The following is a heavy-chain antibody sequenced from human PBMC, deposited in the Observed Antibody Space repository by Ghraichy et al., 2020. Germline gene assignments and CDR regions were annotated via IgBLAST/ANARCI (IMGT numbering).Heavy chain of an antibody. Sequence: GESLNISCAASGFTFSDYYMSWIRQAPGKGLEWVSYISSSGSTIYYADSVKGRFTISRDNAKNSLYLQMNSLRAEDTAVYYCARDHSSSWYFGWFDPWGQGTLVTVSS. J-gene: IGHJ5*02. V-gene: IGHV3-11*01. CDR2: ISSSGSTI. CDR3: ARDHSSSWYFGWFDP. D-gene: IGHD6-13*01. CDR1: GFTFSDYY.